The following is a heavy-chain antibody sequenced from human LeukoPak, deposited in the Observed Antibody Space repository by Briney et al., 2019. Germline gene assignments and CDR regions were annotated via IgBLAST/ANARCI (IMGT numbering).Heavy chain of an antibody. V-gene: IGHV3-43*02. Sequence: GGSLRLSCAASGFTFDDYATHWVRQAPGKGLEWVSLISGDGGSTYYADSVKGRFTISRDNSKNSLYLQMNSLRTEDTALYYCAKDPYRLTTVTALPDYWGQGTLVTVSS. CDR2: ISGDGGST. CDR3: AKDPYRLTTVTALPDY. J-gene: IGHJ4*02. D-gene: IGHD4-17*01. CDR1: GFTFDDYA.